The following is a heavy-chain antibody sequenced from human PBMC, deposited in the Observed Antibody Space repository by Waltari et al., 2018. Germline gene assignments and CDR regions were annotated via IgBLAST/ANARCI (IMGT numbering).Heavy chain of an antibody. D-gene: IGHD3-3*01. V-gene: IGHV4-59*01. Sequence: QVQLQESGPGLVKPSETLSLTCTVSGGSISSYYWSWIRQPPGKGLEWIGYIYYSGSTNYHPSLKSRVTISVDTSKNQFSLKLSSVTAADTAVYYCARCAGDFWSGYLGSDAFDIWGQGTMVTVSS. CDR1: GGSISSYY. J-gene: IGHJ3*02. CDR3: ARCAGDFWSGYLGSDAFDI. CDR2: IYYSGST.